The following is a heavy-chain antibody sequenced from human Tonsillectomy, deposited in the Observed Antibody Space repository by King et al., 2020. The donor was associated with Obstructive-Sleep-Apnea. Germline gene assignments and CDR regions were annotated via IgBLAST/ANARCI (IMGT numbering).Heavy chain of an antibody. Sequence: VQLVESGGGLVQPGGSLKLSCAASGFTFSGSAMHWVRQTSGKGLEWVGRIRSKANSYATAYGASVKGRFTISRDDSKNTAFLQMNSLKTEDTAVYFCTTETGGGDLYYYYGLDVWGQGTTVTVSS. CDR2: IRSKANSYAT. J-gene: IGHJ6*02. CDR3: TTETGGGDLYYYYGLDV. CDR1: GFTFSGSA. V-gene: IGHV3-73*01. D-gene: IGHD3-16*01.